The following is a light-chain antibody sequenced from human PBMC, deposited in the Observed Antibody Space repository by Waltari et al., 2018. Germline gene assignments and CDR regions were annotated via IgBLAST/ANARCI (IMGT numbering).Light chain of an antibody. CDR2: AVT. CDR3: CSYAGSTTSSVV. V-gene: IGLV2-23*02. Sequence: QSALTQPASVSGSPGQSITISCTGSSSDVGGYSLVSWYQQHPGKAHKLMIYAVTKRPSGVSHRFSGSKSGNTASLTISGLQTEDEADYYCCSYAGSTTSSVVFGTGTKVIVL. J-gene: IGLJ1*01. CDR1: SSDVGGYSL.